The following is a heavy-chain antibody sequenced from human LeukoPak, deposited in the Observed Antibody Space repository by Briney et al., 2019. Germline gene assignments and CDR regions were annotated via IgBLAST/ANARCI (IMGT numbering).Heavy chain of an antibody. CDR2: IYYSGST. D-gene: IGHD2/OR15-2a*01. CDR1: GGSINSYY. J-gene: IGHJ4*02. V-gene: IGHV4-59*08. Sequence: PSETLSLTCTVSGGSINSYYWNWIRQPPGKGLEWIGYIYYSGSTNYNPSLKSRVTISVDTSKNQFSLKLSSVTAADTALYYCARSISIYYFDYWGQGTLVTVSS. CDR3: ARSISIYYFDY.